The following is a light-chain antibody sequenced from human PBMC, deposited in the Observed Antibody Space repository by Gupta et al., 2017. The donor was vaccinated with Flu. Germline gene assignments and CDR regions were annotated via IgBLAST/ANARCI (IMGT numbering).Light chain of an antibody. CDR2: AAS. J-gene: IGKJ4*01. CDR1: QDIRDS. Sequence: ASARYASVGDRITITCRASQDIRDSLDWYQQKPGKGPSLLIYAASTLHSGVPSSFRGSGSGTEFTLTISGLQPEDVATYYCQKVNCSPVIFGGGTKVEI. V-gene: IGKV1-27*01. CDR3: QKVNCSPVI.